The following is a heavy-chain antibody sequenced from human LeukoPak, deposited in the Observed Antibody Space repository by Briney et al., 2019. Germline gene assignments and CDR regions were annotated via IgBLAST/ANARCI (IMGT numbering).Heavy chain of an antibody. CDR3: AKDIAFPSGY. CDR2: ISGNGGST. CDR1: GFTFDDYG. Sequence: PGGSLRLSCAASGFTFDDYGMSWVRQAPGKGLEWVSAISGNGGSTYYADSVKGRFTISRDNSKSTLYLQMNNLRAEDTAVYYCAKDIAFPSGYWGQGTLVTVSS. J-gene: IGHJ4*02. V-gene: IGHV3-23*01. D-gene: IGHD3-10*01.